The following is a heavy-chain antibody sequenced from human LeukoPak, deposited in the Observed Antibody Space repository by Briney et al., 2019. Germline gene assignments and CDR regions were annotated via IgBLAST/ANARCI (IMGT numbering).Heavy chain of an antibody. CDR2: INPNSGGT. D-gene: IGHD2-2*01. CDR1: GYTFTGYF. J-gene: IGHJ4*02. V-gene: IGHV1-2*02. Sequence: ASVKVSCKASGYTFTGYFMHWVRQAPGQGLEWMGWINPNSGGTNYAQKFLGRVTMTRDTSISTAYMELSRLRSDDTAVYYCASSIVYCSSTSCYFNWGQGTLVTVSS. CDR3: ASSIVYCSSTSCYFN.